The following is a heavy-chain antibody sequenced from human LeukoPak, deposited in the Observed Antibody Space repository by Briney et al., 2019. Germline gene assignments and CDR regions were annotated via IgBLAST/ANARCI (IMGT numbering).Heavy chain of an antibody. CDR2: IITISGTA. CDR3: AREMTIVVVAAAIVETDCYYMDV. D-gene: IGHD2-2*02. CDR1: GYTFTSYA. V-gene: IGHV1-69*13. J-gene: IGHJ6*03. Sequence: SVKVSCKASGYTFTSYAISWVRQAPGQGLEWMGWIITISGTANYTQKFKGRVTITADESTSTTYLELSSLRSEDTAVYYCAREMTIVVVAAAIVETDCYYMDVWGKGTTVTISS.